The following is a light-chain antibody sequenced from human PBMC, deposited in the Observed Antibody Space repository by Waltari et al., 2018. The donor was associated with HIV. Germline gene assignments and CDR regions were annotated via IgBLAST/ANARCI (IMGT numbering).Light chain of an antibody. CDR1: QSVAGNA. Sequence: EIVLTQSPGTLSLSPGERATLSCRGSQSVAGNALAWYQHKPGQAPRLLIFGASSRVTGIPDSFSGSGSGTDFSLTISRLQPEDFAVYYCQQYGSARRTFGGGTKVEGK. J-gene: IGKJ4*01. V-gene: IGKV3-20*01. CDR2: GAS. CDR3: QQYGSARRT.